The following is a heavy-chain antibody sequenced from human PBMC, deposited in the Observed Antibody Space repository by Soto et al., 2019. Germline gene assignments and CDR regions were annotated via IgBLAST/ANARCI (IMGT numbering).Heavy chain of an antibody. CDR3: ARSLWFGESLNWFDP. CDR1: GGSISSGGYY. CDR2: IYYSGST. V-gene: IGHV4-31*03. D-gene: IGHD3-10*01. J-gene: IGHJ5*02. Sequence: LSLTCTVSGGSISSGGYYWSWIRQHPGKGLEWIGYIYYSGSTYYNPSLKSRVTISVDTSKNQFSLKLSSVTAADTAVYYCARSLWFGESLNWFDPWGQGTLVTVSS.